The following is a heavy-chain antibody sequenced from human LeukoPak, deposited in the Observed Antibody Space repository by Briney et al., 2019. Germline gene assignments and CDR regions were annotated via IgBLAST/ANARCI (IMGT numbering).Heavy chain of an antibody. CDR3: ARGPTSGSFTGRDY. D-gene: IGHD1-26*01. J-gene: IGHJ4*02. V-gene: IGHV1-8*01. CDR2: MNPNSGNT. CDR1: GYTFTSYD. Sequence: ASVKVSCKASGYTFTSYDINWVRQAPGQGLEWMGWMNPNSGNTGYAQKFQGRVTMTRNTSISTAYMELSSLRSEDTAVYYCARGPTSGSFTGRDYWGQGTLVTVSS.